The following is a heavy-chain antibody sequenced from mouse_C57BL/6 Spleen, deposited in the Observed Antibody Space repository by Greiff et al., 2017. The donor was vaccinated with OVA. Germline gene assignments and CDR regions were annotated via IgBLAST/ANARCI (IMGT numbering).Heavy chain of an antibody. CDR1: GFTFSSYA. Sequence: EVQGVESGGGLVKPGGSLKLSCAASGFTFSSYAMSWVRQTPEKRLEWVATISDGGSYTYYPDNVKGRFTISRDNAKNNLYLQMSHLKSEDTAMYYCARSLGSTWFAYWGQGTLVTVSA. CDR3: ARSLGSTWFAY. V-gene: IGHV5-4*01. J-gene: IGHJ3*01. D-gene: IGHD1-1*01. CDR2: ISDGGSYT.